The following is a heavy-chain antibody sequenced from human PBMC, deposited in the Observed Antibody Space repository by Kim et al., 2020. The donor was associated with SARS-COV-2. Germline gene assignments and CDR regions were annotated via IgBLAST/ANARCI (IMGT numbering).Heavy chain of an antibody. CDR2: IWYDGSNK. V-gene: IGHV3-33*01. Sequence: GGSLRLSCAASGFTFSNYGMHWVRQAPGKGLEWVAVIWYDGSNKYYADSLKGRFTISRDNSKNTLYLQMNSLRAEDTAIYYCARDLRMYSSSWTGFEYWGQGALVTVSS. D-gene: IGHD6-13*01. CDR1: GFTFSNYG. J-gene: IGHJ4*02. CDR3: ARDLRMYSSSWTGFEY.